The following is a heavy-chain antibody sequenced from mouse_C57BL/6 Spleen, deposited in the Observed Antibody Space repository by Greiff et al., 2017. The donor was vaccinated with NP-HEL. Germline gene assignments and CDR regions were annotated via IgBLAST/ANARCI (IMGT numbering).Heavy chain of an antibody. CDR2: ISYDGRN. V-gene: IGHV3-6*01. CDR1: GYSITSGSY. Sequence: LVESGPGLVQPSQSLSLTCSVTGYSITSGSYWNWIRQFPGNKLEWMGYISYDGRNTYNPSLKNRISSTRETYKKQFFLKLNAWTTEDTATYDCARDRGSSSGFAYWGQGTLVTVSA. CDR3: ARDRGSSSGFAY. J-gene: IGHJ3*01. D-gene: IGHD1-1*01.